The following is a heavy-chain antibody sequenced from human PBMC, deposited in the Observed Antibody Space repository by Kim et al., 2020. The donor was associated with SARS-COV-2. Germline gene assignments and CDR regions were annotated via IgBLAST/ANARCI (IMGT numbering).Heavy chain of an antibody. J-gene: IGHJ4*02. Sequence: APVKGRFTISRDDSKNTLYLQMNSLKTEDTAVYYCTTDGGLGLGAYYFDYWGQGTLVTVSS. CDR3: TTDGGLGLGAYYFDY. D-gene: IGHD3-16*01. V-gene: IGHV3-15*01.